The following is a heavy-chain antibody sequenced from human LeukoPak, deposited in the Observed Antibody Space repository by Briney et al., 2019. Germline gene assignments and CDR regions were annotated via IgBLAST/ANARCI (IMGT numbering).Heavy chain of an antibody. D-gene: IGHD3-10*01. Sequence: ASVNVSCKASGYTFTDYFIHWVRQAPGQGLEWMGWINPNSGGIDYAQKFQGRVTMTRDTSINSVCMELSSLTFDDTAVYYCARVTVGVIVRVGDFWGQGTLVTVSS. CDR1: GYTFTDYF. J-gene: IGHJ4*02. CDR3: ARVTVGVIVRVGDF. CDR2: INPNSGGI. V-gene: IGHV1-2*02.